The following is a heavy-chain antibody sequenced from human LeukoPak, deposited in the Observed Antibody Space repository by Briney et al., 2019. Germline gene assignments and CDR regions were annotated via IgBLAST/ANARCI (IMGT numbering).Heavy chain of an antibody. CDR3: ARDGVGANGFDP. J-gene: IGHJ5*02. Sequence: SETLSLTCTVSGGSISSGDYSWSWIRQPPGKGLEWIGYIYYSGSTYYNPSLKSRVTISVDTSKNQFSLKLSSVTAADTAVYYCARDGVGANGFDPWGQGTLVTVSS. CDR1: GGSISSGDYS. D-gene: IGHD1-26*01. CDR2: IYYSGST. V-gene: IGHV4-30-4*01.